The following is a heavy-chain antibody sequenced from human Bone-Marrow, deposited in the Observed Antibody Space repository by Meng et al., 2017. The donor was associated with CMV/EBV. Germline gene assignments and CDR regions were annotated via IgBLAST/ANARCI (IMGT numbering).Heavy chain of an antibody. CDR3: ARDYTGVTMIVVVIPSDYYYGMAV. J-gene: IGHJ6*02. CDR2: ISYDGSNK. D-gene: IGHD3-22*01. V-gene: IGHV3-30*04. Sequence: GGSLRLSCAASGFTFSSYAMHWVRQAPGKGLEWVAVISYDGSNKYYADSVKGRFTISRDNSKNTLYLQMNSLRAEDKAVYYCARDYTGVTMIVVVIPSDYYYGMAVWGQGTTVTVSS. CDR1: GFTFSSYA.